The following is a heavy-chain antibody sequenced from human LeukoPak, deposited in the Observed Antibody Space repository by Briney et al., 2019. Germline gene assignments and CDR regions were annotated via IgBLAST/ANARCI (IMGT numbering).Heavy chain of an antibody. V-gene: IGHV3-23*01. CDR1: GFTFSNSA. Sequence: GWSLRLSCAASGFTFSNSAMNWVRQAPGKGLEWVSAISGSGGNTYYPNSVKGRFTTSRDNSRNTLYLQMNSLRAEDTAVYYCAKGQVFQCDYWGQGTLVTVSS. J-gene: IGHJ4*02. CDR3: AKGQVFQCDY. D-gene: IGHD2/OR15-2a*01. CDR2: ISGSGGNT.